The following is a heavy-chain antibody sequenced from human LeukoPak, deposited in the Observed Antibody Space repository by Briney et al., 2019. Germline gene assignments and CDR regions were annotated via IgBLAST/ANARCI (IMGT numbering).Heavy chain of an antibody. CDR3: ARVAGSIDY. CDR1: GYTFTTYD. V-gene: IGHV1-8*03. D-gene: IGHD6-19*01. Sequence: ASVKGSCKASGYTFTTYDINWVRHATGQGLEWMGWMNPNSGYTGYTQKFQGRVTITRDTSISTAYMELSSLRSEDTAVYYCARVAGSIDYWGQGTLVTVSP. CDR2: MNPNSGYT. J-gene: IGHJ4*02.